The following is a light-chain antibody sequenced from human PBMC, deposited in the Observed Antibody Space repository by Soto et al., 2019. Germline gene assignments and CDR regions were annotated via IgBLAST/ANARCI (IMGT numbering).Light chain of an antibody. J-gene: IGLJ1*01. CDR2: GNS. V-gene: IGLV1-40*01. CDR3: QSYDSSLSGPDV. CDR1: SSNIGAGYD. Sequence: QSVLTQPPSVSGAPGQRVTISCTGSSSNIGAGYDVHWYQQLPGTAPKLLIYGNSNRPSGVPDRFSGSKSGTSASLAITGLQAEDEADYYCQSYDSSLSGPDVFGTGTKPTVL.